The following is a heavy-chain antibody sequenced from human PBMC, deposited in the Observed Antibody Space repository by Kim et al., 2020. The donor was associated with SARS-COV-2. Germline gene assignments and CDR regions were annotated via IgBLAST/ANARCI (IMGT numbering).Heavy chain of an antibody. D-gene: IGHD4-17*01. CDR2: IWYDGSNK. Sequence: GGSLRLSCAASGFTFSSYCMHWVRQAPGKGLEWVAVIWYDGSNKYYADSVKGRFTISRDNSKNTLYLQMNSLRAEDTAVYYCARDGYGDLPTDYWGQGTLVTVSS. V-gene: IGHV3-33*01. CDR3: ARDGYGDLPTDY. J-gene: IGHJ4*02. CDR1: GFTFSSYC.